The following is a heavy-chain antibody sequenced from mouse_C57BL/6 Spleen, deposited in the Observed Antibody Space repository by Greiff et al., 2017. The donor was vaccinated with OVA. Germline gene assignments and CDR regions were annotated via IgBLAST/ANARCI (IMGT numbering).Heavy chain of an antibody. D-gene: IGHD5-5*01. CDR3: ARDYPGYFDV. V-gene: IGHV1-76*01. CDR2: IYPGSGNT. J-gene: IGHJ1*03. Sequence: QVQLQQSGAELVRPGASVKLSCKASGYTFTDYYINWVKQRPGQGLEWIARIYPGSGNTYYNEKFKGKATLTAEKSSSTAYMQLSSLTSEDSAVYFCARDYPGYFDVWGTGTTVTVSS. CDR1: GYTFTDYY.